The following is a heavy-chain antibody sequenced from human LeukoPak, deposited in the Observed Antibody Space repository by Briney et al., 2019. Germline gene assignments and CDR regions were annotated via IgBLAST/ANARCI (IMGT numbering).Heavy chain of an antibody. CDR3: ARGPYYYDSSGYYPSDY. J-gene: IGHJ4*02. V-gene: IGHV3-74*01. Sequence: GGSLRLSCAASGFTFSSYWMHWVRQAPGKGLVWVSRINSDGSSTSYADSVKGRFTISRDNSKNTLYLQMNSLRAEDTAVYYCARGPYYYDSSGYYPSDYWGQGTLVTVSS. CDR2: INSDGSST. D-gene: IGHD3-22*01. CDR1: GFTFSSYW.